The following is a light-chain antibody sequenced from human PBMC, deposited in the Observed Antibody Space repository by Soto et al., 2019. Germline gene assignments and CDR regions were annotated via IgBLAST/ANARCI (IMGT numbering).Light chain of an antibody. CDR1: LSNIGAGFD. J-gene: IGLJ1*01. CDR3: QSQDTRLKSYV. V-gene: IGLV1-40*01. Sequence: QPVLTQPPSVSGAPGQTVTISCTGNLSNIGAGFDVQWYQLIPGTAPKLLIYGSTNRPSGVPDRFSGSKSATSASLAITGLQAEDEAAYFCQSQDTRLKSYVFGGGTKVTVL. CDR2: GST.